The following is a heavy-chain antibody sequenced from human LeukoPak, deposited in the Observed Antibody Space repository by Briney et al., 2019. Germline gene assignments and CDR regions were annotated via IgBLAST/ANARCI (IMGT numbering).Heavy chain of an antibody. Sequence: SETLSLTCTVSGGSISSYYWSWIRQPPGKGLEWIGYIYYSGSTNYNPSLKSRVTISVDTSKNQFSLKLTSVTAADTAVYYCARGVDISEDGSRFDPWGQGTLVTVSS. V-gene: IGHV4-59*01. CDR3: ARGVDISEDGSRFDP. CDR1: GGSISSYY. CDR2: IYYSGST. D-gene: IGHD3-9*01. J-gene: IGHJ5*02.